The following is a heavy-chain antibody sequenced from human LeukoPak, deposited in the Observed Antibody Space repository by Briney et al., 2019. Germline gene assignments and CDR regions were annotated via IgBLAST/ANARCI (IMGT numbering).Heavy chain of an antibody. CDR1: GVSISSHY. V-gene: IGHV4-34*01. CDR3: ARRAVTRNWFDP. D-gene: IGHD4-17*01. Sequence: PSETLSLTCTVSGVSISSHYWSWIRQPPGKGLEWIGEINHSGSTNYNPSLKSRVTISVDTSKNQFSLKLSSVTAADTAVYYCARRAVTRNWFDPWGQGTLVTVSS. J-gene: IGHJ5*02. CDR2: INHSGST.